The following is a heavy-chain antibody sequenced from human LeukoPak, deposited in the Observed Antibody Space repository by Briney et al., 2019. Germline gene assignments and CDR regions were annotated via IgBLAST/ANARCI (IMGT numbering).Heavy chain of an antibody. Sequence: GGSLRLSCAASGFTFSSYAMHWVRQAPGKGLEWVAVISYDGSNKYYADSVKGRFTISRDNSKNTLYLQMNGLRAEDTAVYYCARAIAAADFDYWGQGTLVTVSS. CDR1: GFTFSSYA. V-gene: IGHV3-30-3*01. CDR2: ISYDGSNK. CDR3: ARAIAAADFDY. J-gene: IGHJ4*02. D-gene: IGHD6-13*01.